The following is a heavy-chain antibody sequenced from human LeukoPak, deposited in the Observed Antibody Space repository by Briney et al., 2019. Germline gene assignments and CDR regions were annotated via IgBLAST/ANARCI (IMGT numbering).Heavy chain of an antibody. D-gene: IGHD3-9*01. Sequence: AGGSLRLSCAASGFTFSSYAMSWVRQAPGKGLEWVSTISGSGGSTYYADSVKGRFTISRDNSKNTLYLQMNSLRAEDTAVYYCAKGSGDRYFDWFPYYFDYWGQGTLVTVSS. CDR3: AKGSGDRYFDWFPYYFDY. J-gene: IGHJ4*02. V-gene: IGHV3-23*01. CDR1: GFTFSSYA. CDR2: ISGSGGST.